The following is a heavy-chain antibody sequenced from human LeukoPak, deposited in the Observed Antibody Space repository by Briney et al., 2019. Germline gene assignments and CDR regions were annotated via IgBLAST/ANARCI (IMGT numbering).Heavy chain of an antibody. Sequence: GESLKISCKGSGYSFTTYWIGWVRQMPGKGLKWMGIIYPGDSDTRYSPSFQGQVTISADKSISTAYLQWSSLKASDTAMYYCARARYCSGGSCYAEYWGQGTLVTVSS. CDR2: IYPGDSDT. J-gene: IGHJ4*02. D-gene: IGHD2-15*01. CDR1: GYSFTTYW. CDR3: ARARYCSGGSCYAEY. V-gene: IGHV5-51*01.